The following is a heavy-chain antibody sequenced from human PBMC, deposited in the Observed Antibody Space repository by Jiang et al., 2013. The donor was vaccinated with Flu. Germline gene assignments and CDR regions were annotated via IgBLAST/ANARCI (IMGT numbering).Heavy chain of an antibody. CDR1: GGAISSRTYH. CDR3: ARVDASITTESSRWFDP. V-gene: IGHV4-39*01. D-gene: IGHD3-10*01. CDR2: MFHRGSS. Sequence: GPGLVKPSETLSLTCTVSGGAISSRTYHWGWIRQPPGKGLEWIASMFHRGSSYYNPSLRSRVTMSMDTSKSQFSLKMNSVTAADTAVYYCARVDASITTESSRWFDPWGQGTLVIVSS. J-gene: IGHJ5*02.